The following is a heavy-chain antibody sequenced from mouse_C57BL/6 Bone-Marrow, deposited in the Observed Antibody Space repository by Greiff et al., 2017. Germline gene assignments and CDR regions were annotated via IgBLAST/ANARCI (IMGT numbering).Heavy chain of an antibody. CDR2: IGWDDDK. CDR1: GFSLSTFGMG. J-gene: IGHJ3*01. CDR3: ARPAHCGFAY. V-gene: IGHV8-8*01. Sequence: QVTLKESGPGILQPSQTLSLTCSFSGFSLSTFGMGVGWIRQPSGKGLEWLAHIGWDDDKYYNPALKSRLTISKATTKNQVFLKIANVDTAATSTYYCARPAHCGFAYWGQGTLVTVSA.